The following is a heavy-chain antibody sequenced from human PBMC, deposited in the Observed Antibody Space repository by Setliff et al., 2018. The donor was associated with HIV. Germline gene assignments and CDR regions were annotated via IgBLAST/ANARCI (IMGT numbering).Heavy chain of an antibody. CDR2: IYYTGST. CDR1: GASISNYY. J-gene: IGHJ4*01. Sequence: PSETLSLTCTISGASISNYYWSWIRQVPGKGLEWVGYIYYTGSTNYNPSLKSRIAILLDTSKNQFSLKLNSVTAADTAVYYCATLPQGYDYFDYWGHGTLVTVSS. V-gene: IGHV4-59*01. CDR3: ATLPQGYDYFDY. D-gene: IGHD3-3*01.